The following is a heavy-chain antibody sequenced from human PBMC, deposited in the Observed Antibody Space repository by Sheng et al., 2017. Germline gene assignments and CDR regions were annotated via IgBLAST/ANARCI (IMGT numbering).Heavy chain of an antibody. Sequence: QVQLVQSGAEVKKPGASVKVPCKASGFTFTSYGFTWVRQAPGQGLEWMGWISANNGDTHYAQKVQDRVTLTTDTSTTTAYMELRSLRSDDTAVYYCARLHWVLGGYSDYWGQGSLVTVSS. CDR1: GFTFTSYG. D-gene: IGHD7-27*01. V-gene: IGHV1-18*04. J-gene: IGHJ4*02. CDR2: ISANNGDT. CDR3: ARLHWVLGGYSDY.